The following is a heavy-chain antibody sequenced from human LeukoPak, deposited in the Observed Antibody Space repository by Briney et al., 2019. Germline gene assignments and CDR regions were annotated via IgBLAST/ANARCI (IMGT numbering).Heavy chain of an antibody. V-gene: IGHV1-24*01. CDR2: FDPEDGET. D-gene: IGHD3-16*01. Sequence: ASVKVSCKVSGYTLTELSMHWVRQAPGKGLEWMGGFDPEDGETIYAQKFQGRVTMTEDTSTDTACMELSSLRSEDTAVYYCATSMGENGISIDYWGQGTLVTVSS. CDR1: GYTLTELS. J-gene: IGHJ4*02. CDR3: ATSMGENGISIDY.